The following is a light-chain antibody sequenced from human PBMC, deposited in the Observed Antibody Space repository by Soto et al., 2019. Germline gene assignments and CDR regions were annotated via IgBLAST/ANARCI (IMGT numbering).Light chain of an antibody. Sequence: QSVLTQPASVSGSPGQSITISCTGTSSDVGGYNYVSWYQQHPGKAPKLMIYEVTNRPSGVSNRFSGSQSGNTASLTISGLQSEDEAHYYCTSYTTSSTYVFGTGTKVTVL. CDR2: EVT. CDR3: TSYTTSSTYV. J-gene: IGLJ1*01. V-gene: IGLV2-14*01. CDR1: SSDVGGYNY.